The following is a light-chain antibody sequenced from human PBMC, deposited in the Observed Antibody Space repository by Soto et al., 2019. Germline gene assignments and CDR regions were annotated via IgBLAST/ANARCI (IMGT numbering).Light chain of an antibody. Sequence: QPVLTQPPSVSGAPGQRVTISCTGSSSNIGAGYGIHWYQQVPGTAPKLLVFDDNQRPSGVPDRFSDSKSGTSASLTISGLRSEDEADYYCAAWDSSVSGRVFGGGTKLTVL. CDR1: SSNIGAGYG. CDR2: DDN. J-gene: IGLJ3*02. CDR3: AAWDSSVSGRV. V-gene: IGLV1-40*01.